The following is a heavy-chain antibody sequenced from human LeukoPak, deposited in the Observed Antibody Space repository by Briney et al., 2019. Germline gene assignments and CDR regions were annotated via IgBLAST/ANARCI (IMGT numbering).Heavy chain of an antibody. CDR3: ARDSSHYLGSSDY. V-gene: IGHV3-23*01. CDR2: ISETGGVT. CDR1: RFTFNSYP. J-gene: IGHJ4*02. D-gene: IGHD6-6*01. Sequence: GGSLRLSCAASRFTFNSYPMSWVRQAPGKGLEWVSVISETGGVTHYADSMKGRFTISRDNIKNTLNLQMNSLRAEDTAIYYCARDSSHYLGSSDYWGQGTLVTVSS.